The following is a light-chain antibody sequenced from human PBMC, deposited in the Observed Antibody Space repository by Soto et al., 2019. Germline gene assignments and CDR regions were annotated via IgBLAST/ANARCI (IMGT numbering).Light chain of an antibody. CDR3: QQYYSSPVT. J-gene: IGKJ5*01. CDR2: WAS. CDR1: QSVLSSSNNKNY. V-gene: IGKV4-1*01. Sequence: DVESTQSPDSLSGSLGERATVTCKSSQSVLSSSNNKNYLAWYQQNPGQPPKLFIYWASTRESGVPARFSGSGSAADFTLTITSLPVDHVALYYCQQYYSSPVTGGQGIRREI.